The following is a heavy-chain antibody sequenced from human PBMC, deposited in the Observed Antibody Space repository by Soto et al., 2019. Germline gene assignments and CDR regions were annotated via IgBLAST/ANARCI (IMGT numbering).Heavy chain of an antibody. J-gene: IGHJ6*02. CDR1: GYTFSRYG. V-gene: IGHV1-18*01. D-gene: IGHD2-8*01. CDR3: AKNGHPPYYYYGMDV. CDR2: ISGYNGDT. Sequence: QGQLLQSGAEVKKTGASVKVSCKASGYTFSRYGISSVRQAPGQGLEWMGWISGYNGDTNYAQNLQGRVTMTLDTSTSTTYMELRSLTSDDTAVYFCAKNGHPPYYYYGMDVWGQGTTVTVSS.